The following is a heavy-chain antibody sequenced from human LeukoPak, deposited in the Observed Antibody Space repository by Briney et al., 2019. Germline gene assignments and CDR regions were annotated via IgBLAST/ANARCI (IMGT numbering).Heavy chain of an antibody. CDR2: IKSNTDGGTT. D-gene: IGHD2-15*01. V-gene: IGHV3-15*01. Sequence: NPGGSLRLSCAASGFTFSSAWMSWVRQAPGKGLEWLGRIKSNTDGGTTDYSVPVKGRFTISRDDSRNTLYLQIDSLRTEDTAVYYCTTLGGDYYYYFYMDVWGKGTTVTVSS. J-gene: IGHJ6*03. CDR1: GFTFSSAW. CDR3: TTLGGDYYYYFYMDV.